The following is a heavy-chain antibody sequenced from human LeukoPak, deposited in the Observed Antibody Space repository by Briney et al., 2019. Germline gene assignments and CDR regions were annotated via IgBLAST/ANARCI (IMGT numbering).Heavy chain of an antibody. V-gene: IGHV3-66*01. CDR3: ARPSSLDGSGRYYIDY. CDR1: GSTVSNNY. D-gene: IGHD3-10*01. CDR2: THSDGTT. Sequence: PGGSLRLSCEVSGSTVSNNYLNWVRQAPGKGLEWVSVTHSDGTTYYADSVKGRFTISRDNSKNTLYLQMNSLRDEDTAVYYCARPSSLDGSGRYYIDYWGQGTLVTVSS. J-gene: IGHJ4*02.